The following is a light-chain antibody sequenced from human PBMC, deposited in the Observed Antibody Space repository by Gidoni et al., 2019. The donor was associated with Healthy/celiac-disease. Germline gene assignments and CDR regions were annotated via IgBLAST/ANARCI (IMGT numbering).Light chain of an antibody. V-gene: IGKV1-39*01. J-gene: IGKJ1*01. Sequence: DIQMTHSPSSLSASVGDRVTITCRASQSISSYLNWYQQKPGKAPKLLIYAACSLQSGVPSRFSGSGSGTDFTITISSLQAEDFATYYCQQSYSTPWTFGQXTKVEIK. CDR1: QSISSY. CDR2: AAC. CDR3: QQSYSTPWT.